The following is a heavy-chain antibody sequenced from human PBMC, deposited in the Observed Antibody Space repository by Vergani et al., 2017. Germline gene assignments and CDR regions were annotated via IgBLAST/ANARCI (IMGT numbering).Heavy chain of an antibody. Sequence: QVQLVESGGGVVQPGRSLRLSCAASGFTFSSYGMHWVRQAPGKGLEWVAVIYSGGSTYYADSVKGRFTISRDNSKNTLYLQMNSLRAEDTAVYYCARATTVVFIDYWGQGTLVTVSS. V-gene: IGHV3-NL1*01. CDR1: GFTFSSYG. D-gene: IGHD4-11*01. CDR3: ARATTVVFIDY. J-gene: IGHJ4*02. CDR2: IYSGGST.